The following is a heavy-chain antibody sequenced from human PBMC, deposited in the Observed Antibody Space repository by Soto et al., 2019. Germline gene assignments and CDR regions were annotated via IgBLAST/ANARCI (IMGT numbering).Heavy chain of an antibody. Sequence: GASVKVSCKASGYTFTGYYMHWVRQAPGQGLEWMGWINPNSGGTNYAQKFQGWVTMTRDTSISTAYMELSRLRSDDTAVYYCARDATRGIAAAGSHYYYYYGMDVWGQGTTVTVSS. CDR2: INPNSGGT. CDR1: GYTFTGYY. CDR3: ARDATRGIAAAGSHYYYYYGMDV. V-gene: IGHV1-2*04. J-gene: IGHJ6*02. D-gene: IGHD6-13*01.